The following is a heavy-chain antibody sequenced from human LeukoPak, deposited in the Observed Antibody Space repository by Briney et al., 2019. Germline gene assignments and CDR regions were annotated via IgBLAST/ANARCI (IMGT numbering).Heavy chain of an antibody. J-gene: IGHJ4*02. CDR2: TRNDGNNK. D-gene: IGHD2-21*01. CDR1: GFTFTSHG. CDR3: ARDRDWAFDY. V-gene: IGHV3-30*02. Sequence: PGGSLRLSCAASGFTFTSHGMHWVRQAPGKGPEWVAFTRNDGNNKYYADSVKGRFTISRDNSKNTLSLQMNSLRTEDTAVYYCARDRDWAFDYWGQGILVTVSS.